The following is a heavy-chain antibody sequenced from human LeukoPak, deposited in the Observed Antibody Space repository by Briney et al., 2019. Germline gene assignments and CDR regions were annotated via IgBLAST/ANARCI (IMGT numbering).Heavy chain of an antibody. J-gene: IGHJ4*02. V-gene: IGHV3-23*01. CDR3: AKGPVVTLDS. Sequence: GGSLRLSCAASGFTFTSYAMSWVRQAPGKGLEWVSAITGSGDTTYYADSVKGRFTISRDNSKNTLYLQMNSLRVEDTAVYYCAKGPVVTLDSWGQGTLVTVSS. CDR2: ITGSGDTT. D-gene: IGHD4-23*01. CDR1: GFTFTSYA.